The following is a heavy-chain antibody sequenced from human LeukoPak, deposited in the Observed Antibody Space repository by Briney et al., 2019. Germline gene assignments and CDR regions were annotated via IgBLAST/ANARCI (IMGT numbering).Heavy chain of an antibody. V-gene: IGHV4-59*02. J-gene: IGHJ4*02. CDR3: AKTRVAQTFDH. Sequence: SETLSLTCNVSGGSVTSYFWSWIRQPPGKGLEWIGYMYYTGSSHYNPSLKSRATISLDTSKNQLSLKMSSVTAADTAVYYCAKTRVAQTFDHWGPGTLVTVSS. CDR2: MYYTGSS. D-gene: IGHD2-15*01. CDR1: GGSVTSYF.